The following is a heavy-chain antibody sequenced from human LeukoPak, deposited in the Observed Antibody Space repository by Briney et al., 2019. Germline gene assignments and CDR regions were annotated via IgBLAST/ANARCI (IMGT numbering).Heavy chain of an antibody. CDR3: AKADEFTSNPYFQR. J-gene: IGHJ1*01. CDR1: GFTFSSYG. D-gene: IGHD2-2*01. V-gene: IGHV3-30*02. Sequence: GGSRRLSCAAAGFTFSSYGMHWVRQAPGKGLEWVAFIRYDGSNKYYADSVKGRFTISRDNSKNTLYLQMNSLRAEDTAVYYCAKADEFTSNPYFQRWGQGTLVIVSS. CDR2: IRYDGSNK.